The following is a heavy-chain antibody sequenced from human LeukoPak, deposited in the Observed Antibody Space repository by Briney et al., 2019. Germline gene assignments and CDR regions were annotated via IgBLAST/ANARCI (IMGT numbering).Heavy chain of an antibody. D-gene: IGHD6-13*01. CDR2: IYYSGST. Sequence: SETLSLTCTVSGGSISSYYWSWIRQPPGKGLEWIGYIYYSGSTSYNPSLKSRVTISVDTSKNQFSLKLSSLTAADTAVYYCARVYSSSYNWFDPWGQGTLVTVSS. J-gene: IGHJ5*02. V-gene: IGHV4-59*01. CDR1: GGSISSYY. CDR3: ARVYSSSYNWFDP.